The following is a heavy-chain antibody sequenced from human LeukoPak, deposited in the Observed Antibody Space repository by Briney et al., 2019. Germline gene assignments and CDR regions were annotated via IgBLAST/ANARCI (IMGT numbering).Heavy chain of an antibody. CDR2: IIPIFGAA. D-gene: IGHD3-10*01. CDR3: ARDENSYGSGSNVVAV. V-gene: IGHV1-69*06. Sequence: SVKVSCKASGGTFSSYAISWVRQAPGQGLEWMGGIIPIFGAANYAQKFQGRVTITADKSTSTAYMELSSLRSEDTAVYYCARDENSYGSGSNVVAVWGQGTPATASS. J-gene: IGHJ6*02. CDR1: GGTFSSYA.